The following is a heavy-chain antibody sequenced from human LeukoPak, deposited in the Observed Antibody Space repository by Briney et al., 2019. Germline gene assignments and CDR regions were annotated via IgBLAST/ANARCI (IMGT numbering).Heavy chain of an antibody. D-gene: IGHD1-26*01. CDR1: GGSISSSSYY. Sequence: SETLSLTCTVSGGSISSSSYYWGWIRQPPGKGLEWIGSIYYSGSTYYNPSLKSRVTISVDTSKNQFSLKLSSVTAADTAVYYCAREHSGSYQNWGQGTLVTVSS. J-gene: IGHJ4*02. CDR2: IYYSGST. CDR3: AREHSGSYQN. V-gene: IGHV4-39*07.